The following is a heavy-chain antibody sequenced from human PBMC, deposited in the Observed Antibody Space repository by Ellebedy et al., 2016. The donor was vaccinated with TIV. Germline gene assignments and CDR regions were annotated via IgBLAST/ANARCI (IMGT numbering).Heavy chain of an antibody. CDR1: GFTFSSYW. CDR3: ARDARFIDQQHNWFDP. J-gene: IGHJ5*02. D-gene: IGHD2-2*01. V-gene: IGHV3-48*04. CDR2: ISTSGRTI. Sequence: GGSLRLSCAAFGFTFSSYWMNWVRQAPGKGLEWVSYISTSGRTIYYADSVKGRFTISRDNAKNSLYLQMKSLRAEDTAVYYCARDARFIDQQHNWFDPWGQGTLVTVSS.